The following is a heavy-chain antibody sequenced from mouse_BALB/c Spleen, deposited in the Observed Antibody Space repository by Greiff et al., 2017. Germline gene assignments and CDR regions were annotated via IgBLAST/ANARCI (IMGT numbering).Heavy chain of an antibody. CDR1: GYTFTSYW. D-gene: IGHD3-1*01. V-gene: IGHV1-7*01. CDR2: INPSTGYT. CDR3: ARSGANFDY. Sequence: VQLQQSGAELAKPGASVKMSCKASGYTFTSYWMHWVKQRPGQGLEWIGYINPSTGYTEYNQKFKDKATLTADKSSSTAYMQLSSLTSEDSAVYYCARSGANFDYWGQGTTLTVSS. J-gene: IGHJ2*01.